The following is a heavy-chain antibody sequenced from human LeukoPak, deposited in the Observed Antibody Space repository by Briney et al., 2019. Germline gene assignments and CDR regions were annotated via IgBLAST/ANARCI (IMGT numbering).Heavy chain of an antibody. Sequence: GESLKISCKGSGYSFTSYWISWVRQMPGKDLEWMGRIDPSDSYTNYSPSFQGHVAISADKSISTAYLQWSSLKASDNAMYYCARLVSAAVAAEWGQGTLVTVSS. CDR3: ARLVSAAVAAE. J-gene: IGHJ4*02. D-gene: IGHD6-19*01. CDR2: IDPSDSYT. CDR1: GYSFTSYW. V-gene: IGHV5-10-1*01.